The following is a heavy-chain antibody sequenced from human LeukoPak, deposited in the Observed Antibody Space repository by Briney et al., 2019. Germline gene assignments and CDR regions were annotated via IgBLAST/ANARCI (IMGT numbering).Heavy chain of an antibody. Sequence: PGGSLRLSCAASGFTFSHYAMTWVRQVPGKGLEWVSSISGYTGRTYYADSVKGRFTISRDNSNDRVYLQMNSLRAEDTALYYCAKVLGGDEKVDAFDVWGQGTRVTVSS. CDR3: AKVLGGDEKVDAFDV. V-gene: IGHV3-23*01. J-gene: IGHJ3*01. CDR2: ISGYTGRT. CDR1: GFTFSHYA. D-gene: IGHD3-10*01.